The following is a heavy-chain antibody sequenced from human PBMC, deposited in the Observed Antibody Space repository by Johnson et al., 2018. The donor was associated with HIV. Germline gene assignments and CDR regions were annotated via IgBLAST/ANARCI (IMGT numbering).Heavy chain of an antibody. CDR3: AREVDAFDM. V-gene: IGHV3-9*01. Sequence: EVQLVESGGVVVQPGGSLRLSCAVSGFAFDDYAMHWVRQAPGKGLEWVSGISWNSGSIGYADSVKGRFTISRDNAKNTLYLQMNSLTAEDTAVYYCAREVDAFDMWGQGTLVTVSS. CDR1: GFAFDDYA. CDR2: ISWNSGSI. J-gene: IGHJ3*02.